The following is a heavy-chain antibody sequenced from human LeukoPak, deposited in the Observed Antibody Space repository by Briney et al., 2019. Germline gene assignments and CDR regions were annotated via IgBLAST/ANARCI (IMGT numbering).Heavy chain of an antibody. CDR2: FYARGTT. D-gene: IGHD3-9*01. J-gene: IGHJ3*02. CDR3: ARSALSGFDI. V-gene: IGHV4-4*07. Sequence: PSETLSLTCIMSGGSINNYYLSWFRQPAGQGPEWMGRFYARGTTYYNPALNSRAAVSTDMSKNHFSLKLTSVTAADTAVYYCARSALSGFDIWGQGTMVTVSS. CDR1: GGSINNYY.